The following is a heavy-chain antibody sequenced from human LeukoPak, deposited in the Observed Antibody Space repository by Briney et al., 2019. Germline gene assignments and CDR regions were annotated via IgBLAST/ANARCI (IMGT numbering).Heavy chain of an antibody. D-gene: IGHD3-22*01. V-gene: IGHV3-23*01. CDR2: ISGSGGST. CDR1: GFTFSSYA. CDR3: AKGYYYDSSGYPYPFDY. Sequence: GGSLRLSCAASGFTFSSYAMSWVRQAPGKGLEWVSAISGSGGSTYYADSVKGRFTISRDSSKNTLYLQMNSLRAEDTAVYYCAKGYYYDSSGYPYPFDYWGQGTLVTVSS. J-gene: IGHJ4*02.